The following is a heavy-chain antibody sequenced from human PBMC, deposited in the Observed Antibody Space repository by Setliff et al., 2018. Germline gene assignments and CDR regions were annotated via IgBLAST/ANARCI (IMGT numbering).Heavy chain of an antibody. CDR2: LKYDGSES. CDR3: ARTDGTNLGYFDN. V-gene: IGHV3-7*03. Sequence: PGGSLRLSCVVSGFTFSSRWMGWVRQAPGKGLEWVANLKYDGSESFYVDSVKGRFTISRDNAENSLYLQMTSLRAEDTAVYYCARTDGTNLGYFDNWGQGTLVTVSS. CDR1: GFTFSSRW. J-gene: IGHJ4*02. D-gene: IGHD2-8*01.